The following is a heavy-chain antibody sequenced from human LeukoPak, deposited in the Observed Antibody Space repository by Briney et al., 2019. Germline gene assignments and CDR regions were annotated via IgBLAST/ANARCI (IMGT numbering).Heavy chain of an antibody. J-gene: IGHJ3*02. Sequence: GESLKISCKGSGYSFTSYWISWVRQMPGKGLEWMGRIDLSDSYTNYSPSFQGHVTISADKSISTAYLQWSSLKASDTAMYYCASSQGPDAFDIWGQGTMVTVSS. CDR1: GYSFTSYW. CDR2: IDLSDSYT. V-gene: IGHV5-10-1*01. CDR3: ASSQGPDAFDI.